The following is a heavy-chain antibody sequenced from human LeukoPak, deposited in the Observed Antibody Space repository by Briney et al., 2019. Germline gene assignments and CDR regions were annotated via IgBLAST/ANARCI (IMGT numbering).Heavy chain of an antibody. CDR3: ATSAHIEVGTAPPPDY. J-gene: IGHJ4*02. CDR1: GFTFSSYW. CDR2: IKLDGSEN. V-gene: IGHV3-7*03. Sequence: GGSLRLSCAASGFTFSSYWMSWVRQAPGKGLEWVANIKLDGSENNYVDSVKGRFTISRDNAKNSLYLQMNSLRADDTAVYYCATSAHIEVGTAPPPDYWGQGTLVTVTS. D-gene: IGHD2-21*02.